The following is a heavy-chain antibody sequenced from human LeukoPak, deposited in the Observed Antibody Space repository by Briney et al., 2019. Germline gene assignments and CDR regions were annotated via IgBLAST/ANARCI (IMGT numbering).Heavy chain of an antibody. Sequence: SETLSLTCAVYGGSFSGYYWSWIRQPPGKGLEWIGEINHSGSTNYNPSLKSRVTIPVDTSKNQFSLKLSSVTAADTAVYYCARGVTTERYNWIDPWGQGTLVTVSS. CDR3: ARGVTTERYNWIDP. V-gene: IGHV4-34*01. CDR2: INHSGST. J-gene: IGHJ5*02. CDR1: GGSFSGYY. D-gene: IGHD4-11*01.